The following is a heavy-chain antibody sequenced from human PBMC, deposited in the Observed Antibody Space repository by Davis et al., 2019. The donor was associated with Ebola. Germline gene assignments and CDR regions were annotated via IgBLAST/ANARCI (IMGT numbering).Heavy chain of an antibody. Sequence: SVKVSCKASGGTFSSYAISWVRQAPGQGLEWMGGIIPIFGTANYAQKFQGRVTITADKSTSTAYMELSSLRSEDTAVYYCARSVLLWFGDRGNYFDYWGQGTLVTVSS. CDR2: IIPIFGTA. CDR3: ARSVLLWFGDRGNYFDY. CDR1: GGTFSSYA. D-gene: IGHD3-10*01. V-gene: IGHV1-69*06. J-gene: IGHJ4*02.